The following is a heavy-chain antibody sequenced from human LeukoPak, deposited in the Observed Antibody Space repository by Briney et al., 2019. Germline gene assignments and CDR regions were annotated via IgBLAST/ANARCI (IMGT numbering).Heavy chain of an antibody. CDR3: ARGPGGTHYYYYMDV. D-gene: IGHD1-1*01. V-gene: IGHV4-34*01. J-gene: IGHJ6*03. CDR2: INHSGST. Sequence: PSETLSLTCAVYGGSFSGYYWSWIRQPPGKGLEWIGEINHSGSTNYNPSLKSRVTMSVGTSKNQFSLKLSSVTAADTAVYYCARGPGGTHYYYYMDVWGKGTTVTVSS. CDR1: GGSFSGYY.